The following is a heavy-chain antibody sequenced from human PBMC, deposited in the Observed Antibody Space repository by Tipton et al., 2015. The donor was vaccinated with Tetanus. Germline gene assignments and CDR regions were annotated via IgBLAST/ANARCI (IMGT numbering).Heavy chain of an antibody. J-gene: IGHJ4*02. V-gene: IGHV1-69*01. CDR1: GGTFSNYA. CDR2: IIPIFGTA. Sequence: QLVQSGAEVKKPGSSVKVSCKASGGTFSNYAISWVRQAPGQGLEWMGGIIPIFGTAKYAQKFQGRVTITADESTSTAYMELSSLRSEDTAVYYCARANYDFPKKGPFDSWGQGTQVIVSS. D-gene: IGHD3-3*01. CDR3: ARANYDFPKKGPFDS.